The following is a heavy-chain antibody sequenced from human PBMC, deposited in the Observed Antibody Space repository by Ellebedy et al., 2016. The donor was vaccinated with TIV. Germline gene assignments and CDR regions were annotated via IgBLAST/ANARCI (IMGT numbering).Heavy chain of an antibody. CDR1: GYTFTSYG. Sequence: AASVKVSCKASGYTFTSYGISWVRQAPGQGLEWMGWISAYNGNTNYAQKLQGRVTMTTDTSTSTAYMELRSLRSDDTAVYYCARGDSSRGSGYGMDVWGQGTTVTVSS. J-gene: IGHJ6*02. V-gene: IGHV1-18*01. CDR3: ARGDSSRGSGYGMDV. D-gene: IGHD6-13*01. CDR2: ISAYNGNT.